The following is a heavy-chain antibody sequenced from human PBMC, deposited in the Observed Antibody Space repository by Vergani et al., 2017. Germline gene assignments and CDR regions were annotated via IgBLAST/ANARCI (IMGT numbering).Heavy chain of an antibody. V-gene: IGHV3-23*01. CDR1: GFTFSSYA. Sequence: EVQLLESGGGLVQPGGSLRLSCAASGFTFSSYAMSWVRQAPGKGLEWVSAIGGSGGSTYYADAVKGRFTISRDNSKNTLYLQMNSLRAEDTAVYYCAKYLYSYGPPHGFDPWGQGTLVTVTS. CDR3: AKYLYSYGPPHGFDP. J-gene: IGHJ5*02. CDR2: IGGSGGST. D-gene: IGHD5-18*01.